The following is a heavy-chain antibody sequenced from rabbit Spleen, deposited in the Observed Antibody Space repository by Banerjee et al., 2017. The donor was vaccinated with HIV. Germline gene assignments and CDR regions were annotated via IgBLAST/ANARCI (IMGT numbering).Heavy chain of an antibody. J-gene: IGHJ4*01. V-gene: IGHV1S45*01. CDR1: GSDISGYS. D-gene: IGHD1-1*01. CDR3: ARYITGSGVYGL. CDR2: IYGDRSGTT. Sequence: QEQLEESGGGLVKPGTSLTLTCTASGSDISGYSMGWVRQAPGKGLEWIAVIYGDRSGTTYYATWAKGRFTISKTSSTTVTLQMTSLTDADTATYFCARYITGSGVYGLWGPGTLVTVS.